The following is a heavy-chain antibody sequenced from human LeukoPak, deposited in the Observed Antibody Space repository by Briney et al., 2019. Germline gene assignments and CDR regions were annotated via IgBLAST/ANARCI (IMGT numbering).Heavy chain of an antibody. CDR3: ARVGEGCFDH. V-gene: IGHV4-59*01. CDR2: IYYSGNT. CDR1: GGSLSSYC. Sequence: PSETLSLTCTVSGGSLSSYCWSWIRQPPGKGLEWIGYIYYSGNTNYNPSLKTRVTISIDTSKNQFSLRLRSVTAADTAIYYCARVGEGCFDHWGQGTLATVSS. J-gene: IGHJ4*02.